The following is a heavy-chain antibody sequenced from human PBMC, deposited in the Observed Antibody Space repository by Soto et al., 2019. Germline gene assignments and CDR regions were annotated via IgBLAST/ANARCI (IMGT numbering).Heavy chain of an antibody. Sequence: GGSLRLSCAVSGFYFNNYGINWVRQAPGKGLEWVSSVSKSDYTYYSDSVKGRFTISRDNAKNSVSLHMNSLRPEDTAVYYCAREDSIIIPAVSDFWGQGTLVTVSS. D-gene: IGHD2-21*01. CDR3: AREDSIIIPAVSDF. J-gene: IGHJ4*02. V-gene: IGHV3-21*01. CDR2: VSKSDYT. CDR1: GFYFNNYG.